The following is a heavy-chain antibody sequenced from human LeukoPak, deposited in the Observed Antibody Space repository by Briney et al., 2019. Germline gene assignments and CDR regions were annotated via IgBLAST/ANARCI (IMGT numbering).Heavy chain of an antibody. J-gene: IGHJ6*02. CDR3: AREYCSSTSCYGYYYGMDV. Sequence: GASVKVSCKASGYTFTSYGISWVRQAPGQGLEWMGWISAYNGNTNYAQKLQGRVTMTTDTSTSTAYMELRSLRSDDTAVYYCAREYCSSTSCYGYYYGMDVWGQGTTVTVSS. V-gene: IGHV1-18*01. CDR1: GYTFTSYG. CDR2: ISAYNGNT. D-gene: IGHD2-2*01.